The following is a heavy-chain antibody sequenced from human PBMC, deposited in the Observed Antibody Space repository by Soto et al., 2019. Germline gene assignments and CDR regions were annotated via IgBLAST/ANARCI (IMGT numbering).Heavy chain of an antibody. CDR2: IKSKNDGGTI. V-gene: IGHV3-15*01. CDR1: GFIFSTAW. CDR3: ATVWFGELLSIGH. Sequence: GGSLRLSCAASGFIFSTAWMTWVRQAPGKGLEWLGRIKSKNDGGTIDYGAPVKGRFTISRDDSKDTLYLQMDSLKIEDTAVYYCATVWFGELLSIGHWGQGT. D-gene: IGHD3-10*01. J-gene: IGHJ5*02.